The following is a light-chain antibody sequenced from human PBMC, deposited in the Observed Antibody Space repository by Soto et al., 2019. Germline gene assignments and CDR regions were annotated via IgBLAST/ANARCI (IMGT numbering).Light chain of an antibody. Sequence: EIVLTQSPGTLSLSPGERVTLSCRASQNVYINSLAWYQQKPGQTPRLLIYGASTRAAAVPDRFSGSGSGTDFALSIDGLEPEDFAIYYCQQYGVSPLTVGPGTRVD. CDR1: QNVYINS. V-gene: IGKV3-20*01. CDR3: QQYGVSPLT. J-gene: IGKJ3*01. CDR2: GAS.